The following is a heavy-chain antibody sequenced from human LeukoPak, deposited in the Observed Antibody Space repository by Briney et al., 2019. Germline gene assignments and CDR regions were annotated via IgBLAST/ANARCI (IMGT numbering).Heavy chain of an antibody. Sequence: GGSLRLSCAASGFTFSSYAMSWVRQAPGKGLEWVSAISGSGGSTYYADSVKGRFTISRGNSKNTLYLQMNSLRAEDTAVYYCAKRRGYSYGYSDYWGQGTLVTVSS. CDR1: GFTFSSYA. CDR3: AKRRGYSYGYSDY. D-gene: IGHD5-18*01. V-gene: IGHV3-23*01. CDR2: ISGSGGST. J-gene: IGHJ4*02.